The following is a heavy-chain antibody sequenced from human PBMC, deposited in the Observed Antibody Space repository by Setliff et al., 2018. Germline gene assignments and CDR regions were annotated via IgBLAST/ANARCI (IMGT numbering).Heavy chain of an antibody. Sequence: GGSLRLSCAASGFTFSSFAMSWVRQAPGKGLEWVASIRGSGDKTFHADSVKGRFTISRDNSKNTLYLQMNGLRVDDSAVYHCARDLPVVTWGQGTLVTVSS. CDR1: GFTFSSFA. D-gene: IGHD2-15*01. CDR2: IRGSGDKT. CDR3: ARDLPVVT. J-gene: IGHJ5*02. V-gene: IGHV3-23*01.